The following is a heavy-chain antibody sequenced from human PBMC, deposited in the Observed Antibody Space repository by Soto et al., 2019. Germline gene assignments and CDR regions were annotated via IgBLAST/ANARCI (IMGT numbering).Heavy chain of an antibody. J-gene: IGHJ4*02. CDR2: INAGSGST. Sequence: QVHLVQSGAEVKKPGAAVKISCKASGYVFAKYAIHWVRQAPGQSLDWMGRINAGSGSTKYSQKFQDRVTLTRDTSATTVYMELSSLRSEDTAVYFCAREVRLLEWLLPTFEKWGQGTLVTVSS. D-gene: IGHD3-3*01. CDR3: AREVRLLEWLLPTFEK. V-gene: IGHV1-3*01. CDR1: GYVFAKYA.